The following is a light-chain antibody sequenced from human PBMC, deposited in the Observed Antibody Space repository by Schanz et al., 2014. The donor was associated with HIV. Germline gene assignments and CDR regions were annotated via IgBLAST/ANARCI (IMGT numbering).Light chain of an antibody. CDR3: QSFDGSLGGVL. Sequence: QSVLAQPLSVSGAPGQRVTISCTGSSSNIGTGYDVHWYQVLPGIAPKLLIFGYSNRPSGVPDRFSGSKSDSSASLTITGLQPEDEADYYCQSFDGSLGGVLFGGGTKLTV. CDR2: GYS. V-gene: IGLV1-40*01. CDR1: SSNIGTGYD. J-gene: IGLJ3*02.